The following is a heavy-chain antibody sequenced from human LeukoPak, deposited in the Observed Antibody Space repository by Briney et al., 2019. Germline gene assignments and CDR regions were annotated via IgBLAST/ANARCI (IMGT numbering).Heavy chain of an antibody. J-gene: IGHJ6*02. Sequence: GGSLRLSCVCSGFSCRIYVMTWVRQAPGKGLEWVSTINNGGSSTWYADSVKGRFTLSRDNSKTTVSLQMESLRAEDTAVYYCARRGAEQGNGLDVWGQGTTVAVSS. CDR2: INNGGSST. D-gene: IGHD1-26*01. V-gene: IGHV3-23*05. CDR3: ARRGAEQGNGLDV. CDR1: GFSCRIYV.